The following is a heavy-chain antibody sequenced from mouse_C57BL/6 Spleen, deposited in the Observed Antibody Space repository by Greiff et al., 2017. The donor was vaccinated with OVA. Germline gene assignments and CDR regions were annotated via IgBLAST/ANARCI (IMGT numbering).Heavy chain of an antibody. CDR3: ARWRVVPWCCEV. Sequence: QVQLQQPGAELVKPGASVKLSCKASGYTFTSYWMHWVKQRPGQGLEWIGMIHPNSGSTNYNEKFKSKATLTVDKSSSTAYMQLSSLTSEDSAVYYCARWRVVPWCCEVRSTGTTVTVSS. CDR1: GYTFTSYW. CDR2: IHPNSGST. V-gene: IGHV1-64*01. D-gene: IGHD1-1*01. J-gene: IGHJ1*03.